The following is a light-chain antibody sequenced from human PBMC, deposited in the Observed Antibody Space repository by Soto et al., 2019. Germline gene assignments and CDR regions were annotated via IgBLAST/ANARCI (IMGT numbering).Light chain of an antibody. CDR2: AAS. Sequence: DIQMTQSPCSLSASVGDGVTITCRSSQSISNYLNWYQQKPGKAPKLLIYAASSLQSGVPSRFSVSGSGTEFTLTISSLQPEDFATYYCQQNYSTPATFGQGTKVEIK. J-gene: IGKJ1*01. CDR1: QSISNY. V-gene: IGKV1-39*01. CDR3: QQNYSTPAT.